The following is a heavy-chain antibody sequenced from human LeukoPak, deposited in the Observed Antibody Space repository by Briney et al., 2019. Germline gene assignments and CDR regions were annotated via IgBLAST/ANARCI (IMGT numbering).Heavy chain of an antibody. J-gene: IGHJ4*02. CDR2: ISGSGGGT. CDR1: GFTFSNYA. CDR3: ARRNWFDY. D-gene: IGHD1-1*01. Sequence: GGSLRLSCAASGFTFSNYAMTCVRQAPGTGLEWVSTISGSGGGTYYADSVKGRFTISRDNSKNTLYLQVNSLRAEDTAIYYCARRNWFDYWGQGTLVTVSS. V-gene: IGHV3-23*01.